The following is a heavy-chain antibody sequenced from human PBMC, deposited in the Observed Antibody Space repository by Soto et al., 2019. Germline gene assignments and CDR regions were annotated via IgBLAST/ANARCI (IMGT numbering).Heavy chain of an antibody. CDR3: AIYDSSGSRGFQH. Sequence: QVQLQESGPGLVKPSQTLSLTCTVSGGSISSGVYYWSWIRQHPGKGLEWIGYIFYSGSTYYNPSXKXRFXISVDTSKSQFSLKLSSVTAADTAVYYCAIYDSSGSRGFQHWGQGTLVTVSS. J-gene: IGHJ1*01. V-gene: IGHV4-31*03. D-gene: IGHD3-22*01. CDR1: GGSISSGVYY. CDR2: IFYSGST.